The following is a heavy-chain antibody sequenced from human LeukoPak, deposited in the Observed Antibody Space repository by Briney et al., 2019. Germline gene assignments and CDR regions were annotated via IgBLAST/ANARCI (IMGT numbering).Heavy chain of an antibody. V-gene: IGHV4-30-4*08. CDR2: IYYSGST. J-gene: IGHJ4*02. CDR3: ARGGLEQLVEGFDY. D-gene: IGHD6-6*01. Sequence: PSETLSLTCTVSGGSISSGDYYWRWIRQPPGKGLEWIGYIYYSGSTYYNPSLKSRVTISVVTSKNQFSLKLSSVTAADTAVYYCARGGLEQLVEGFDYWGQGTLVTVSS. CDR1: GGSISSGDYY.